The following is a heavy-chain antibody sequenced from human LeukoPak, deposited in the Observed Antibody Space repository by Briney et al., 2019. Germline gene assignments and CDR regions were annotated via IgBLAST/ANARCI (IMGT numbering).Heavy chain of an antibody. V-gene: IGHV1-69*06. CDR1: GGTFSSYA. CDR2: IIPTFGTA. CDR3: ASRMGVDSSSWYGAFDI. J-gene: IGHJ3*02. D-gene: IGHD6-13*01. Sequence: SVKVSCKASGGTFSSYAISWVRQAPGQGLEWMGGIIPTFGTANYAQKFQGRVTITADKSTSTAYMELSSLRSEDTAVYYCASRMGVDSSSWYGAFDIWGQGTMVTVSS.